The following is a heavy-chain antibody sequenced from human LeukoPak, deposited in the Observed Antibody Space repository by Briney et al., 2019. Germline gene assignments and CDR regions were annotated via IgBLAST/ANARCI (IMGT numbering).Heavy chain of an antibody. CDR2: IYPDDSDT. V-gene: IGHV5-51*01. CDR1: GYTFTSYW. Sequence: GESLKISCQGSGYTFTSYWIVWVRQMPGKGLEWMGIIYPDDSDTRYSPSFQGRVTISVDKSISTAYLQWSSLKASDTAMYYCAILRGGNYYYGMDVWGQGTTVTVSS. D-gene: IGHD3-16*01. J-gene: IGHJ6*02. CDR3: AILRGGNYYYGMDV.